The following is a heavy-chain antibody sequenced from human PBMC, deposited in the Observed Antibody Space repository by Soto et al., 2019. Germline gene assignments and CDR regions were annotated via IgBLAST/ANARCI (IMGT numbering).Heavy chain of an antibody. D-gene: IGHD6-25*01. CDR1: GFTFDDFA. CDR2: VDLNSGST. Sequence: GGSLRLSCAASGFTFDDFAMHWVRQAPGKGLEWVSGVDLNSGSTAYADSVKGRFTISRDNARNSLYLQMNSLRAEDTALYYCVKGRGSYEVKFGMDVWGQGTTVTV. CDR3: VKGRGSYEVKFGMDV. J-gene: IGHJ6*02. V-gene: IGHV3-9*01.